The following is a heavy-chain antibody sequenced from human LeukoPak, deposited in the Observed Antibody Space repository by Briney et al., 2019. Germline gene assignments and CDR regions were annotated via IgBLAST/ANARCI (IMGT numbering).Heavy chain of an antibody. CDR3: ARGPRGYPIAAAGKRIDY. CDR1: GGSISSSSYY. V-gene: IGHV4-39*01. Sequence: PSETLSLTCTVSGGSISSSSYYWGWIRQPPEKGLEWIGSVYYSGSTYYSPSLKSRVTISVDTSKNQFSLKLSSVTAADTAVYYCARGPRGYPIAAAGKRIDYWGQGTLVTVSS. J-gene: IGHJ4*02. CDR2: VYYSGST. D-gene: IGHD6-13*01.